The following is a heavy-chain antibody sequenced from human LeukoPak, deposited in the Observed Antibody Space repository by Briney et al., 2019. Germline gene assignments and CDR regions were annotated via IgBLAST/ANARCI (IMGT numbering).Heavy chain of an antibody. J-gene: IGHJ4*02. D-gene: IGHD5-18*01. V-gene: IGHV4-39*01. CDR1: GGSISSSSYY. CDR2: IYYSGST. Sequence: SETLSLTCTVSGGSISSSSYYWGWIRQPPGKGLEWIGSIYYSGSTYYNPSLKSRVTISVDTSKNQFSLKQSSVTAADTAVYYCARYSYGQTRDYWGQGTLVTVSS. CDR3: ARYSYGQTRDY.